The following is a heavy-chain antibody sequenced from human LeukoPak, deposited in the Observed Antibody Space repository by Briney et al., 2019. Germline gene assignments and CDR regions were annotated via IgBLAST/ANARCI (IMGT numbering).Heavy chain of an antibody. CDR1: GFTFSSYA. CDR3: AKDVGYDILTGYYSYASDY. V-gene: IGHV3-23*01. D-gene: IGHD3-9*01. Sequence: AGGSLRLSCAASGFTFSSYAMSWVRQAPGKGLEWVSAISGSGGSTYYADSVKGRFTISRDNSKSTLYLQMNSLRAEDTAVYYCAKDVGYDILTGYYSYASDYWGQGTLVTVSS. J-gene: IGHJ4*02. CDR2: ISGSGGST.